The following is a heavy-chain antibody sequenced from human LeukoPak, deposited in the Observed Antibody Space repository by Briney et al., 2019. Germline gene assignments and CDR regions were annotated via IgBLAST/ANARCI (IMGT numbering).Heavy chain of an antibody. J-gene: IGHJ4*02. CDR1: GGSISSSSYY. D-gene: IGHD3-16*02. Sequence: NPSETLSLTCTVSGGSISSSSYYWGWIRRPPGKGLEWIGSIYYSGSTYYNPSLKSRVTISVDTSKNQFSLKLSSVTAADTAVYYCARDGYYDYVWGSYRYTLDYWGQGTLVTVSS. CDR3: ARDGYYDYVWGSYRYTLDY. CDR2: IYYSGST. V-gene: IGHV4-39*07.